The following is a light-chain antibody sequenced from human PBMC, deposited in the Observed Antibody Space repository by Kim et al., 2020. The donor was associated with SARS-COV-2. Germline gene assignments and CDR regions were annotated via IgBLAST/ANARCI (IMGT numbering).Light chain of an antibody. V-gene: IGKV1-5*03. Sequence: ISTWLAWYQQKPGKAPNLLIYRTSILKDGVPSRFSGSVSGTEFTLTISSLQPDDFATYYCQEYDNYSRTFGQGTKLEIK. CDR3: QEYDNYSRT. CDR1: ISTW. J-gene: IGKJ2*01. CDR2: RTS.